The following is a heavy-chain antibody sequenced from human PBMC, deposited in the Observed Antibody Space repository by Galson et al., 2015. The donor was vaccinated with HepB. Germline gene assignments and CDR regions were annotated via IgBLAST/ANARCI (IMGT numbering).Heavy chain of an antibody. CDR1: GFTVSSNY. D-gene: IGHD4-23*01. J-gene: IGHJ4*02. CDR2: IYSGGST. Sequence: SLRISCAASGFTVSSNYMRWVRQAPGKGLEWVSVIYSGGSTYYADSVKGRFTISRDISKNTLYLQMNSLRAEDTAVYYCARVGRSVVTPRGGFFPFDYWGQGTLVTVSS. CDR3: ARVGRSVVTPRGGFFPFDY. V-gene: IGHV3-53*01.